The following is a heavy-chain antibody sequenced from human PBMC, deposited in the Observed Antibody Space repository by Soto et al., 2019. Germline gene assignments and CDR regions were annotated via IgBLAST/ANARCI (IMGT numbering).Heavy chain of an antibody. CDR3: AKDPYDFWSGYAQNWFDP. CDR1: GFTCSSYA. J-gene: IGHJ5*02. Sequence: PGGSLRLSCAASGFTCSSYAMSWVRQAPGKGLEWVSAISGSGGSTYYADSVKGRFTISRDNSKNTLYLQMNSLRAEDTAVYYCAKDPYDFWSGYAQNWFDPWGQGTLVTVSS. D-gene: IGHD3-3*01. CDR2: ISGSGGST. V-gene: IGHV3-23*01.